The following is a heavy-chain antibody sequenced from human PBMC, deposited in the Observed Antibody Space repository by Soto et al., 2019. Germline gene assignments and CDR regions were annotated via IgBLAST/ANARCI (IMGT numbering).Heavy chain of an antibody. CDR2: IYSGGST. D-gene: IGHD3-10*01. V-gene: IGHV4-4*07. CDR1: GGSITTYY. CDR3: ARGPGAFGEFSLDY. J-gene: IGHJ4*02. Sequence: QVQLQEWGPGLVKPSETLSLTCTVSGGSITTYYWSWIRQPAGKGLEWIGRIYSGGSTNYNPSLRSRVTVSVDLSKNQFSLKLSSVPAADTAVYYCARGPGAFGEFSLDYWGQGTLVTVSS.